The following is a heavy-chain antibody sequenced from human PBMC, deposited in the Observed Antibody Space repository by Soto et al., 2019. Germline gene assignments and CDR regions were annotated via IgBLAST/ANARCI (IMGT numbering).Heavy chain of an antibody. D-gene: IGHD6-13*01. J-gene: IGHJ4*02. CDR1: GGSISSYY. V-gene: IGHV4-59*01. CDR3: ARGAAAGISPFDY. CDR2: IYYSGST. Sequence: SETLSLTCTVSGGSISSYYWSWIRQPPGKGLEWIGYIYYSGSTNYNPSLRSRVTISVDTSKNQFSLKLSSVTAADTAVYYCARGAAAGISPFDYWGQGTLVTVSS.